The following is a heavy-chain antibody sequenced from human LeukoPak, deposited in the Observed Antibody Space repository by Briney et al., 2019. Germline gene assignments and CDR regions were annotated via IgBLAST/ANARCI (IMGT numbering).Heavy chain of an antibody. CDR2: MNPNSGNT. D-gene: IGHD6-19*01. Sequence: ASVKVSCKASGYTFTSYDINWVRQATGQGLEWMGWMNPNSGNTGYAQKFQGRVTMTRNTSISTAYMELSSLRSEDTAVYYCASARYSSGWYEGLYFDYWGQGTLVTVS. CDR3: ASARYSSGWYEGLYFDY. J-gene: IGHJ4*02. CDR1: GYTFTSYD. V-gene: IGHV1-8*01.